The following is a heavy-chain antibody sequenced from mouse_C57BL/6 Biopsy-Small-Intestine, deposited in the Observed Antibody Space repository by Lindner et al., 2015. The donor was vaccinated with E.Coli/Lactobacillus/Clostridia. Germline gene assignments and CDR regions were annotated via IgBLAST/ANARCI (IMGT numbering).Heavy chain of an antibody. J-gene: IGHJ2*01. CDR1: GFNIKDDY. V-gene: IGHV14-3*02. CDR3: ARSDYRYDEGY. Sequence: VQLQESGAELVRPGASVKLSCTASGFNIKDDYMHWVKQRPEQGLGWIGRIDPANGNTKYGPKFQDKATITADTSSNTAYLQLSSLTSEDTAVYYCARSDYRYDEGYWGQGTTLTVSS. CDR2: IDPANGNT. D-gene: IGHD2-14*01.